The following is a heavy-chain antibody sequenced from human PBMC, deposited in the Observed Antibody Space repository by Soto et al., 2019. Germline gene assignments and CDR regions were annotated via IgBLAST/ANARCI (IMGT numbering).Heavy chain of an antibody. CDR2: ITFRGDYT. J-gene: IGHJ4*02. V-gene: IGHV3-23*01. Sequence: EVQLLESGGGLVQPGGSLRLSCAASGFTFSSFAMSWVRQAPGKGLEWLAAITFRGDYTYYADSVKGRFTLSRDNSRNRLDVEMNTLQVENTALYYCSKRGTRGVCDSWGQGTLLTVSS. D-gene: IGHD2-2*01. CDR1: GFTFSSFA. CDR3: SKRGTRGVCDS.